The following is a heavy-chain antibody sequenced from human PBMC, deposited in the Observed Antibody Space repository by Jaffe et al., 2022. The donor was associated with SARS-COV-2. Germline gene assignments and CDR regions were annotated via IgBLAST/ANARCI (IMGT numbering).Heavy chain of an antibody. V-gene: IGHV3-15*01. Sequence: VQLVESGGGLAKPGESLRLSCLGSGFSFSNVWMSWVRQAPGKGLEWVGRIKTKSDGATTAYAAPVKGRFSISRDDSESMVYLQMNSLKTEDTAVYYCVTDFSQTCFGSWGQGALVTVSS. CDR2: IKTKSDGATT. CDR3: VTDFSQTCFGS. J-gene: IGHJ4*02. CDR1: GFSFSNVW.